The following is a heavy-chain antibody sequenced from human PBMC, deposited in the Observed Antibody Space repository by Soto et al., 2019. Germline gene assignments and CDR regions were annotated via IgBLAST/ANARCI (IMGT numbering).Heavy chain of an antibody. J-gene: IGHJ6*02. CDR1: GFSFRIFA. D-gene: IGHD4-4*01. V-gene: IGHV3-23*01. CDR3: AKDAYTNYYYYGMDV. CDR2: ISGSGGST. Sequence: EVQLLESGGGLAQPGGSLRLSCAASGFSFRIFAMNWVRQAPGKGLEWVSNISGSGGSTYYADSVKGRFTISRDNVDNTLYLQMNSLRVEDTAMYYCAKDAYTNYYYYGMDVWGQGTSVTVSS.